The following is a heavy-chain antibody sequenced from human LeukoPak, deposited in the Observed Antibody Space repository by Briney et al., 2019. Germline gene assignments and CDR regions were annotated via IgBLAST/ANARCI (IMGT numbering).Heavy chain of an antibody. Sequence: PSETLSLTCTVSGGSISSGDYYWRWVRQPPGKGREWVGYIYYNGSTYYSPSLKSRVTISVDTSKNQFSLKLSSVTAADTAVYYCARTSLGGAWFDPWGQGTLVTVSS. J-gene: IGHJ5*02. CDR1: GGSISSGDYY. V-gene: IGHV4-30-4*08. D-gene: IGHD3-10*01. CDR2: IYYNGST. CDR3: ARTSLGGAWFDP.